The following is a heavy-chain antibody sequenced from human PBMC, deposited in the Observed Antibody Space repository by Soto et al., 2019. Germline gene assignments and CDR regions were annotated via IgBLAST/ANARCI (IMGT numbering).Heavy chain of an antibody. CDR1: GFTFTNSA. V-gene: IGHV1-58*01. J-gene: IGHJ4*02. D-gene: IGHD2-15*01. CDR3: ARDTARGCSGGSCHPDY. Sequence: ASVKVSCKTSGFTFTNSAVQWVRQARGQRLEWIGRIVVGSGKTDYAQKFQGRVTLTRDMSTGSVYMEMSSLRSEDTAVYYCARDTARGCSGGSCHPDYWGQGTLVTVSS. CDR2: IVVGSGKT.